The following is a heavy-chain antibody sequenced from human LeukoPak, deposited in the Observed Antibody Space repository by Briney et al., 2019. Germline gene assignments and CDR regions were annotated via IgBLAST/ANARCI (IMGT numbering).Heavy chain of an antibody. J-gene: IGHJ5*02. V-gene: IGHV4-38-2*02. CDR3: ARGFVH. CDR2: IYHSGST. CDR1: GYSISSGYY. Sequence: SETLSLTCTVSGYSISSGYYWGWIRQPPGKGLEWIGSIYHSGSTYYNPSLKSRVTISVDTSKNQFSLELSSVTAADTAVYYCARGFVHWGQGTLVTVSS.